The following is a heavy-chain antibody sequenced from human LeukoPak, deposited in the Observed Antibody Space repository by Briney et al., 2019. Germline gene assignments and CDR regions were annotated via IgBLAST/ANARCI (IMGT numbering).Heavy chain of an antibody. D-gene: IGHD3-3*01. Sequence: GASVKVSCKASGYTFTSYGISWVRQAPGQGLEWMGWISAYNGNTNYAQKLQGRVTMTTDTSTSTAYMELRSLRSDDTAVYYCAREGITIFGVVPAFDYWGQGTLVTVSS. CDR1: GYTFTSYG. CDR2: ISAYNGNT. CDR3: AREGITIFGVVPAFDY. V-gene: IGHV1-18*01. J-gene: IGHJ4*02.